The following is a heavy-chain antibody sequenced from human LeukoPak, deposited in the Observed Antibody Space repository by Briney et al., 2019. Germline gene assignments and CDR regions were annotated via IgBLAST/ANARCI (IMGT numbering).Heavy chain of an antibody. CDR3: ARINALSGDRLFDY. Sequence: SETLSLTCTVSGGSISSYYWSWIRQPPGKGLEWIGYIYYSGSTNYNPSLKSRVTISVDTSKNQFSLKLSSVTAADTAVYYCARINALSGDRLFDYWGQGTLVTVSS. J-gene: IGHJ4*02. CDR1: GGSISSYY. D-gene: IGHD7-27*01. V-gene: IGHV4-59*08. CDR2: IYYSGST.